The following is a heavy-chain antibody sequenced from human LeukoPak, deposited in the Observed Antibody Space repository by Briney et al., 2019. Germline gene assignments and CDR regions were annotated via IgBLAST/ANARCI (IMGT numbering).Heavy chain of an antibody. CDR3: ATDSEIVGATSDAFDI. Sequence: ASVKVSCKVSGYTLTELSMHWVRQAPGKGLEWMGGFDPEDGEAIYAQKFQGRVTMTEDTSTDTAYMELSSLRSEDTAVYYCATDSEIVGATSDAFDIWGQGTMVTVSS. CDR2: FDPEDGEA. CDR1: GYTLTELS. V-gene: IGHV1-24*01. D-gene: IGHD1-26*01. J-gene: IGHJ3*02.